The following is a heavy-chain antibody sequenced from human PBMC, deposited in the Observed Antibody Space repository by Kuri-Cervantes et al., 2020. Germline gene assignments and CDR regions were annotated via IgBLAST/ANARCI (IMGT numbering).Heavy chain of an antibody. CDR3: ARMRAQGTSVVSVVVAATTAWFDP. CDR2: INHSGST. CDR1: GGSFSGYY. Sequence: SETLSLTCAVYGGSFSGYYWSWIRQPPGKGLEWIGEINHSGSTNYNPSLKSRVTISVDTSKNQFSLRLSSVTAADTAVYYCARMRAQGTSVVSVVVAATTAWFDPWGQGTLVTVSS. V-gene: IGHV4-34*01. D-gene: IGHD2-15*01. J-gene: IGHJ5*02.